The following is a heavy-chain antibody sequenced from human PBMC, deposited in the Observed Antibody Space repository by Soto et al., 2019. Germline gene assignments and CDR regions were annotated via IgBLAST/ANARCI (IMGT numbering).Heavy chain of an antibody. Sequence: LSLTCTVSGGSISSYYWSWIRQPPGKGLEWIGYIYYSGSTNYNPSLKSRVTISVDTSKNQFSLKLSSVTAADTAVYYCAGLRYSSGWRSYWYFDLWGRGTLVTVSS. D-gene: IGHD6-19*01. V-gene: IGHV4-59*01. CDR1: GGSISSYY. J-gene: IGHJ2*01. CDR2: IYYSGST. CDR3: AGLRYSSGWRSYWYFDL.